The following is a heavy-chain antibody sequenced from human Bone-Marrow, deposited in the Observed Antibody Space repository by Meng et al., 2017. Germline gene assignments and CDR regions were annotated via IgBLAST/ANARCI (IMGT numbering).Heavy chain of an antibody. D-gene: IGHD4-23*01. CDR1: GFTFSNYW. Sequence: EVQLVESGRGSVQPGACLSPRCAASGFTFSNYWMHWVRQAPGKGLVWVSRINSDGSSTSYADSVKGRFTISRDNAKNTLYLQMNSLRAEDTAVYYCARDLGGNSDLPDYWGQGTLVTVSS. J-gene: IGHJ4*02. CDR2: INSDGSST. CDR3: ARDLGGNSDLPDY. V-gene: IGHV3-74*01.